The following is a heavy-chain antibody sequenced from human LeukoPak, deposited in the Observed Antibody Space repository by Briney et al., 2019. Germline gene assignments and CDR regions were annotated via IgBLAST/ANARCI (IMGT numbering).Heavy chain of an antibody. J-gene: IGHJ4*02. CDR3: VKGGCSSTSCYIDY. Sequence: GRSLRLSCSASGFTFSSYAMHWVRQAPGKGLEYVSAISSNGGSTYYADSVKGRFTISRDNSKNTLYLQMSSLGAEDTAVYYCVKGGCSSTSCYIDYWGQGTLVTVSS. D-gene: IGHD2-2*01. V-gene: IGHV3-64D*06. CDR1: GFTFSSYA. CDR2: ISSNGGST.